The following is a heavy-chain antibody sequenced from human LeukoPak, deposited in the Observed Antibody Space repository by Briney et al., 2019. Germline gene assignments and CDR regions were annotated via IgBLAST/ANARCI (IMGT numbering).Heavy chain of an antibody. CDR3: ARALPAGWEEATAFDY. V-gene: IGHV3-21*05. J-gene: IGHJ4*02. Sequence: GGSLRLSCAASGFTFSSYSMNWVRQAPGKGLEWVSYISSSSSYIYYADSVKGRFTISRDNAKNSLYLQMNSLRAEDTAVYYCARALPAGWEEATAFDYWGQGTLVTVSS. CDR2: ISSSSSYI. D-gene: IGHD1-26*01. CDR1: GFTFSSYS.